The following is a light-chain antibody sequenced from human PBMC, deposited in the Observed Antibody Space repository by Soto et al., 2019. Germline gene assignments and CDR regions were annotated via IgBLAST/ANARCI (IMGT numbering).Light chain of an antibody. CDR3: ASYAGSYTWI. J-gene: IGLJ1*01. Sequence: QSALTQPRSVSGSPGQSVTVSCTGTSRAVAVYSYASWFQQPPGTAPQLLIDDVTKRPSGVPDRFSGSKSGNTAALPISGLQAEDEAEYFCASYAGSYTWIFGSGTKVTVL. CDR2: DVT. V-gene: IGLV2-11*01. CDR1: SRAVAVYSY.